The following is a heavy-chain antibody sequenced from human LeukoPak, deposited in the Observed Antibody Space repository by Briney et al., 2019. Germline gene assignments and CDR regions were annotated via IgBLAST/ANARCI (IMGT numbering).Heavy chain of an antibody. CDR3: ARAVVEMASMIDY. J-gene: IGHJ4*02. CDR1: GGSINSFY. D-gene: IGHD5-24*01. Sequence: PSETLSLTCTVSGGSINSFYWSWLRQPQGKGLEWIGYIYYSGNTYYNPAFKSRVTIAVDTSENQFSLKLSAVTAADTSVYYCARAVVEMASMIDYWGQGIVVSVSS. V-gene: IGHV4-59*01. CDR2: IYYSGNT.